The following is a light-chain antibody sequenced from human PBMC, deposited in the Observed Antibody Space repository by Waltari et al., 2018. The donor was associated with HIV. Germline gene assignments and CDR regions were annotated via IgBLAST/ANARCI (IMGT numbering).Light chain of an antibody. CDR3: QSYDSSLSGYV. V-gene: IGLV1-40*01. CDR1: RSNIGAGHD. Sequence: QSVLTPPPSVSGAPGQRVTISCTGSRSNIGAGHDVHWYQQLPGTAPKLLIYGNSNRPSGVPDRFSGSKSGTSASLAITGLQAEDEADYYCQSYDSSLSGYVFGTGTKVTVL. J-gene: IGLJ1*01. CDR2: GNS.